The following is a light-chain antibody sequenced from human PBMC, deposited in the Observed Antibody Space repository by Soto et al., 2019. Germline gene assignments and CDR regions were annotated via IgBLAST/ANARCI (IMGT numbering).Light chain of an antibody. Sequence: EIVMTQSPATLSVSPGERATFSCRASQSVSSNLAWYQQKPGQAPRLLIYGASIRATGIPARFSGSGSGTEFTLTISTLQSEDFAIYYCQHYNNWPPWTFGQRTMVDI. CDR2: GAS. CDR1: QSVSSN. V-gene: IGKV3-15*01. CDR3: QHYNNWPPWT. J-gene: IGKJ1*01.